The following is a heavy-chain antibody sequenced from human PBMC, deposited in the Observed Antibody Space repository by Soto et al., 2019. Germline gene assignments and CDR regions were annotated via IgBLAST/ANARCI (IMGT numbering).Heavy chain of an antibody. Sequence: QVQLVQSGAEVKKPGASVKVSCRASGYTLTDYYLHWVRQAPGQGLEWVGWVNPNSGRTKFAQRLQGSVTMTSATSSSTVYIELTRVRSDDTAVYYCAREGDASGWFIHWGQGSLVTVSS. CDR1: GYTLTDYY. D-gene: IGHD6-19*01. CDR3: AREGDASGWFIH. J-gene: IGHJ4*02. CDR2: VNPNSGRT. V-gene: IGHV1-2*02.